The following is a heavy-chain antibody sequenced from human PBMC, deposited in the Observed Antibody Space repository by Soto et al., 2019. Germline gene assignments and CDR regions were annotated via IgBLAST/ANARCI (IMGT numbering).Heavy chain of an antibody. CDR2: IYSGGST. V-gene: IGHV3-53*01. CDR3: ARDLGGSDYDFWSGYYPGSYYYGMDV. Sequence: PGGSLRLSPAASGFTVSSNYMSWVRQAPGKALEWVSVIYSGGSTYYADSVKGRFTISRDNSKNTLYLQMNSLRAEDTAVYYCARDLGGSDYDFWSGYYPGSYYYGMDVWGQGTTVTVSS. D-gene: IGHD3-3*01. J-gene: IGHJ6*02. CDR1: GFTVSSNY.